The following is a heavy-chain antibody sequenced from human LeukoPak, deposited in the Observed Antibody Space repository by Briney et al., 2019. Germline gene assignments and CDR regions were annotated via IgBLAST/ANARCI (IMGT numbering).Heavy chain of an antibody. J-gene: IGHJ4*02. V-gene: IGHV1-18*01. D-gene: IGHD3-22*01. CDR2: ISAYNGNT. CDR3: ARGADYYDSSGRYYFDY. Sequence: ASVKVSCKASGYTSTSYGISWVRQAPGQGLEWMGWISAYNGNTNYAQKLQGRVTMTTDTSTSTAYMELRSLRSDDTAVYYCARGADYYDSSGRYYFDYWGQGTLVTVSS. CDR1: GYTSTSYG.